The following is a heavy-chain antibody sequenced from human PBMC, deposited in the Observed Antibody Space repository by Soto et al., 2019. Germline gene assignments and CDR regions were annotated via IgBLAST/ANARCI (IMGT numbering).Heavy chain of an antibody. CDR1: GFTFDDYA. D-gene: IGHD5-18*01. Sequence: GGSLRLSCVVSGFTFDDYAMHWVRQAPGGGLEWVSGINWNSAVIGYADSVKGRFTISRDNAKNALYLQMTNLRSEDTALYYCARDPSVTAIGRADHWGQGTLVTVSS. CDR2: INWNSAVI. J-gene: IGHJ4*02. CDR3: ARDPSVTAIGRADH. V-gene: IGHV3-9*01.